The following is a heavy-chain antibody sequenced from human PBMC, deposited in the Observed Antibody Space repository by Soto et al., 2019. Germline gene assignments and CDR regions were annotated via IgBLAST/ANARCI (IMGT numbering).Heavy chain of an antibody. CDR2: MNPNSGNT. J-gene: IGHJ4*02. V-gene: IGHV1-8*01. CDR3: ARGIWGSSRRRHYYFEY. D-gene: IGHD6-13*01. Sequence: ASVKVSCKASGYTFTIYDINWVRQATGQGLEWMGWMNPNSGNTGYAQKFQGRVTMTRNTSISTAYMELSSLRSEDTAVYYCARGIWGSSRRRHYYFEYWGQGTLVTVSS. CDR1: GYTFTIYD.